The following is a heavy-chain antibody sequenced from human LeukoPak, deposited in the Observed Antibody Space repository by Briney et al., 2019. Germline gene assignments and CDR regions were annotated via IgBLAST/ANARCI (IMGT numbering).Heavy chain of an antibody. CDR3: AREPAGGGWFDP. D-gene: IGHD2-15*01. CDR2: IYYSGST. CDR1: GGSISSGGYY. V-gene: IGHV4-31*03. Sequence: SQTLSLTCTVSGGSISSGGYYWSWIRQHPGKGLEWIGYIYYSGSTYYNPSLKSRVTISVDTSKNQFSLKLSSVTAADTAVYYCAREPAGGGWFDPWGQGTLVTVSS. J-gene: IGHJ5*02.